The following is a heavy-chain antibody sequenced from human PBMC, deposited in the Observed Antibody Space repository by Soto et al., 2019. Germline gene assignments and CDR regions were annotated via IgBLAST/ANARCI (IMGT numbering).Heavy chain of an antibody. V-gene: IGHV4-39*01. D-gene: IGHD3-3*01. CDR1: GGSISSSSYY. Sequence: SETLSLTCTVSGGSISSSSYYWGWIRQPPGKGLEWIGSIYYSGSTYYNPSLKSRVTISVDTSKNQFSLKLSSVTAADTAVYDCVRHAEVLRFLEWQNWFDLWGKGTRVTVSA. J-gene: IGHJ5*02. CDR2: IYYSGST. CDR3: VRHAEVLRFLEWQNWFDL.